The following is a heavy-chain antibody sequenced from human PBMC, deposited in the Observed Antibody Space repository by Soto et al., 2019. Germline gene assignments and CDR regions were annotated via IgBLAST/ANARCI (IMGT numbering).Heavy chain of an antibody. CDR2: ISAYNGNT. J-gene: IGHJ4*02. CDR1: CYTFTSYG. D-gene: IGHD1-26*01. V-gene: IGHV1-18*01. Sequence: RSSVKDSCKGSCYTFTSYGISWVRQAPGQGLEWMGWISAYNGNTNYAQKLQGRATMTTDTSTSTAYMELRSLRSDDTAVYYCAREARVGATLFDYWGQGTLVTVSS. CDR3: AREARVGATLFDY.